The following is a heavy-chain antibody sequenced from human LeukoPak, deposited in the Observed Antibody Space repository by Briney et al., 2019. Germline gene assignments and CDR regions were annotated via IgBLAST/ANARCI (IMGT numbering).Heavy chain of an antibody. CDR3: ARVIAAAAYFDY. J-gene: IGHJ4*02. Sequence: SETLSLTCTVSGGSISSGDYYWSWIRQPPGKGLEWIGYIYYSGSTYYNPSLKSRATISVDTSKNQFSLKLSSVTAADTAVYYCARVIAAAAYFDYWGQGTLVTVSS. CDR1: GGSISSGDYY. CDR2: IYYSGST. V-gene: IGHV4-30-4*01. D-gene: IGHD6-13*01.